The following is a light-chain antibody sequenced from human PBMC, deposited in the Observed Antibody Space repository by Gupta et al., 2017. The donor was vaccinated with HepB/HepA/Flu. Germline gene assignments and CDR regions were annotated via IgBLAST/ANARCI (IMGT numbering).Light chain of an antibody. Sequence: DIQMTQSPSSLSASVGDRVTITCRASQSISSYLNWYQQKPGKAPKLLIYAASSWQSGVPSRFSGSGYEKDFTLTISRRQPEDFARYYCQQSDSNLTLTFGGGTKVEIK. CDR2: AAS. CDR3: QQSDSNLTLT. J-gene: IGKJ4*01. CDR1: QSISSY. V-gene: IGKV1-39*01.